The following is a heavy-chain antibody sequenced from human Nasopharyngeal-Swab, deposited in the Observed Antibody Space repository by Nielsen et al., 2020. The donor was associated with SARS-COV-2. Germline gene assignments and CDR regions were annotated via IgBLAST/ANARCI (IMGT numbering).Heavy chain of an antibody. CDR3: AKDRDSGDDSDDYYHYYGMDV. CDR1: GFTFSNFA. J-gene: IGHJ6*02. D-gene: IGHD5-12*01. Sequence: GGSLRLSCAASGFTFSNFAISWVRQAPGKGLEWVSVISGSDYSTKYADSVKGRFTISRDNSKNTVNLQMNSLRAEDTAIYYCAKDRDSGDDSDDYYHYYGMDVWGQGTTVTVSS. V-gene: IGHV3-23*01. CDR2: ISGSDYST.